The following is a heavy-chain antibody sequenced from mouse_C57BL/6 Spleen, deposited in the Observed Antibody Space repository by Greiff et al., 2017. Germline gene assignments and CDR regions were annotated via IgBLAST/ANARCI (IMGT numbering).Heavy chain of an antibody. D-gene: IGHD4-1*01. CDR1: GYSFTDYN. J-gene: IGHJ2*01. CDR2: INPNYGTN. V-gene: IGHV1-39*01. Sequence: QRVESGPELVKPGASVKISCKASGYSFTDYNMNWVKQSNGKSLEWIGVINPNYGTNSYNQKFKGKATLTVDQSSSTAYMQLNSLTSEDSAVYYCARSGGLTGPFDYWGQGTTLTVSS. CDR3: ARSGGLTGPFDY.